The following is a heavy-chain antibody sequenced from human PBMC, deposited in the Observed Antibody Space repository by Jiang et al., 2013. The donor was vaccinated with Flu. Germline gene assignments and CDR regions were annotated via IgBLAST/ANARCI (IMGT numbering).Heavy chain of an antibody. Sequence: GSGLVKPSETLSLTCTVSGGSISSYYWSWIRQPPGKGLEWIGYIYYSGSTNYNPSLKSRVTILVDTSKNQFSLKLSSVTAADTAVYYCARVLYDSSGYYLDYWGQGTLVTVSS. V-gene: IGHV4-59*01. J-gene: IGHJ4*02. CDR1: GGSISSYY. D-gene: IGHD3-22*01. CDR2: IYYSGST. CDR3: ARVLYDSSGYYLDY.